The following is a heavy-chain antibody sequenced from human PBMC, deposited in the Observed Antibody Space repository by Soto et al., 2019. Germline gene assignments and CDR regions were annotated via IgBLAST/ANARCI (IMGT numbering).Heavy chain of an antibody. CDR1: GYGFASCA. D-gene: IGHD3-10*01. Sequence: GASAKASSKDPGYGFASCAMHWLRQAHGQRLEWMRWINAGNGNTKYSQKNQGRVTITRDTYASTAYMELSSLRSEDTAVYYCASRGSGSRLGIDPWGQGTLVTVSS. J-gene: IGHJ5*02. V-gene: IGHV1-3*01. CDR3: ASRGSGSRLGIDP. CDR2: INAGNGNT.